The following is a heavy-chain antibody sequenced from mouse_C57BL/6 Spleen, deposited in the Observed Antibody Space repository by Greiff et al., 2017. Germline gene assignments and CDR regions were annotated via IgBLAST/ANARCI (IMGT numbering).Heavy chain of an antibody. J-gene: IGHJ4*01. CDR1: GYTFTDYY. CDR3: ARRNYYGSVYYYAMDY. CDR2: INPYNGGT. D-gene: IGHD1-1*01. V-gene: IGHV1-19*01. Sequence: VQLKQSGPVLVKPGASVKMSCKASGYTFTDYYMNWVKQSHGKSLEWIGVINPYNGGTSYNQKFKGKATLTVDKSSSTAYMELNSLTSEDSAVYYCARRNYYGSVYYYAMDYWGQGTSVTVSS.